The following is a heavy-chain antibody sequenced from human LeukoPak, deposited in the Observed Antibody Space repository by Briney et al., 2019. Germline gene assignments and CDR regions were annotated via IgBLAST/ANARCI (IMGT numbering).Heavy chain of an antibody. CDR1: GFTFDDYA. CDR3: AKDLEEQWLAYYFDY. Sequence: GRSLRLSCAASGFTFDDYAMHWVRQAPGKGLEWVSGITWNRDNIGYGDSVKGRFTISRDNSKNTLYLQMNSLRAEDTAVYYCAKDLEEQWLAYYFDYWGQGTLVTVSS. CDR2: ITWNRDNI. V-gene: IGHV3-9*01. D-gene: IGHD6-19*01. J-gene: IGHJ4*02.